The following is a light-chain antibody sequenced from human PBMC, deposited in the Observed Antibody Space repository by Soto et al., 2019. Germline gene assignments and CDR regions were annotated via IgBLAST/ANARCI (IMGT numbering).Light chain of an antibody. CDR2: GAS. J-gene: IGKJ4*01. CDR3: QQYNNWPLT. CDR1: QSIGSS. V-gene: IGKV3-15*01. Sequence: ETVMTQSPAPLSLSPGEVATLSCRASQSIGSSLAWYQQRPGQAPRLLIYGASTRATGIPAKFSGSGSGTDFTLTISSLQSEDFAIYYCQQYNNWPLTLCRGTKVEIK.